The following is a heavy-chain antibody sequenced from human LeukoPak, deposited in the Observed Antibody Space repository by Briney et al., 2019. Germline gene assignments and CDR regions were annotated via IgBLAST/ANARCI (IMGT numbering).Heavy chain of an antibody. CDR2: ISAYNGNT. J-gene: IGHJ5*02. CDR3: ARGGTYYHDKSGINWFDP. V-gene: IGHV1-18*01. CDR1: GYTFTSYG. Sequence: GASVKVPCKASGYTFTSYGISWVRQAPGQGLEWMGWISAYNGNTNYAQKLQGRVTMTTDTSTSTAYMELRSLRSDDTAVYYCARGGTYYHDKSGINWFDPWGQGTLVTVSS. D-gene: IGHD3-22*01.